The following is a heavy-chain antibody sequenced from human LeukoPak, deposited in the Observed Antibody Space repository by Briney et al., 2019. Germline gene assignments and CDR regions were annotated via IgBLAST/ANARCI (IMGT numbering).Heavy chain of an antibody. D-gene: IGHD3-10*01. Sequence: PSETLSLTCTVSGGSISSYYWSWIRKPPGKGLGWIGYIYYSGSTNYNPSLKGRVTISVDTSKNQFSLKLSSVTAADTAVYYCARGVLLWFGEYPPTFDYWGQGTLVTVSS. CDR2: IYYSGST. V-gene: IGHV4-59*01. J-gene: IGHJ4*02. CDR3: ARGVLLWFGEYPPTFDY. CDR1: GGSISSYY.